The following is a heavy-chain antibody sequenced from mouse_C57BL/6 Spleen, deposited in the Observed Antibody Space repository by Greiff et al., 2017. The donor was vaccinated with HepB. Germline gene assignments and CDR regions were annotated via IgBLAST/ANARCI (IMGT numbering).Heavy chain of an antibody. D-gene: IGHD1-1*01. CDR1: GFNIKNTY. V-gene: IGHV14-3*01. CDR3: ARDNYGSFYYFDY. CDR2: IDPANGNT. Sequence: VHVKQSVAELVRPGASVKLSCTASGFNIKNTYMHWVKQRPEQGLEWIGRIDPANGNTKYAPKFQGKATITADTSSNTAYLQLSSLTSEDTAIYYCARDNYGSFYYFDYWGQGTTLTVSS. J-gene: IGHJ2*01.